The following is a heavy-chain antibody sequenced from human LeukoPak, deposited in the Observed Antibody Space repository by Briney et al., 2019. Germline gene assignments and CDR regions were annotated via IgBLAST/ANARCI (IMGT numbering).Heavy chain of an antibody. V-gene: IGHV4-59*01. CDR1: GGSISSYY. D-gene: IGHD3-9*01. CDR2: IYYSGST. CDR3: ATLTGYSSESWFDP. J-gene: IGHJ5*02. Sequence: SETLSLTCSVSGGSISSYYWSWIRQPPGKGLEWIGYIYYSGSTNYNPSLKSRVTISVDTSKNQFSLKLSSVTAADTAVYYCATLTGYSSESWFDPWGQGILVTVSS.